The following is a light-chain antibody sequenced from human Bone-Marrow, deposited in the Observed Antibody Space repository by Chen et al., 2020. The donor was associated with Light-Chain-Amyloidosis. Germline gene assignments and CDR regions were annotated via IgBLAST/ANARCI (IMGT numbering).Light chain of an antibody. V-gene: IGKV1-12*01. Sequence: DIQMTQSPSSVSASIGDRVTITCRASQDVASGVAWYQQKPGRAPKLLMYATSVLQSGVSLGFSGSGSGTDFSLTITSLQPEDLAVYYCQQASTYPPWTFGQGTKVEIK. J-gene: IGKJ1*01. CDR1: QDVASG. CDR3: QQASTYPPWT. CDR2: ATS.